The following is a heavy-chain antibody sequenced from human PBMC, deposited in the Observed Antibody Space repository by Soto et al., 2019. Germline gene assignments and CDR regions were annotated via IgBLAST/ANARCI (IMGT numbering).Heavy chain of an antibody. CDR3: ARGDRGAFDL. V-gene: IGHV3-74*01. J-gene: IGHJ3*01. Sequence: EVQLVESGGGLVRPGGSLRLSCAAYGFTFIYYWMHCVRQAPGKGLVWVSRIHSDGSSTTYADFVKGRFIISRDNARNTVDLQMNSVRVEDTAVYYCARGDRGAFDLWGQGTVVTVSS. CDR1: GFTFIYYW. CDR2: IHSDGSST. D-gene: IGHD1-26*01.